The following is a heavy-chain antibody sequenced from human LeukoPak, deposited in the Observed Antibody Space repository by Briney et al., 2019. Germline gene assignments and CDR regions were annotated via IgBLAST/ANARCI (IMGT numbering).Heavy chain of an antibody. V-gene: IGHV1-46*01. CDR3: ARGVAARTFDY. CDR2: INPGGGST. CDR1: GYTFTSYY. J-gene: IGHJ4*02. D-gene: IGHD6-6*01. Sequence: ASVKVSCKASGYTFTSYYMHWVRQAPGQGLEWMGIINPGGGSTSYAQKLQGRVTMTRDMSTSTVYMELSSLRSEDTAVYYCARGVAARTFDYWGQGTLVTVSS.